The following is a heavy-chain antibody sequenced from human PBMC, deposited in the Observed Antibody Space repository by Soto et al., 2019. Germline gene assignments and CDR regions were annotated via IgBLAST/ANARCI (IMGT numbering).Heavy chain of an antibody. D-gene: IGHD6-13*01. Sequence: GWSLRLSCASSVFTFSSYGMHWVRQAPGKGLEWVAVISYDGSNKYYADSVKGRFTISRDNSKNTLYLQMNSLRAEDTAVYYCAKDRIAAAGTAHYYYYYGMDVWGQGTTVTVSS. CDR2: ISYDGSNK. J-gene: IGHJ6*02. CDR1: VFTFSSYG. CDR3: AKDRIAAAGTAHYYYYYGMDV. V-gene: IGHV3-30*18.